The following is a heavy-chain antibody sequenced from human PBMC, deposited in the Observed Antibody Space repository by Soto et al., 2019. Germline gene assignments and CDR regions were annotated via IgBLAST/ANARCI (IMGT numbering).Heavy chain of an antibody. Sequence: HPGGSLRLSCAASGFTFSRYAMSWVRQAPGKGLEWVSAISGSGGSTYYADSVKGRFTISRDNSKNTLYLQMNSLRAEDTAVYYCAKGSWAAMRAGNHFDYWGQGTLVTVSS. J-gene: IGHJ4*02. V-gene: IGHV3-23*01. CDR3: AKGSWAAMRAGNHFDY. D-gene: IGHD2-2*01. CDR2: ISGSGGST. CDR1: GFTFSRYA.